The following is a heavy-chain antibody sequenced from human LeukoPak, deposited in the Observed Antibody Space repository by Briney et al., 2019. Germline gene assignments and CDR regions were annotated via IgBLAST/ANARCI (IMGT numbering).Heavy chain of an antibody. CDR2: IYYSGST. J-gene: IGHJ4*02. CDR3: ARSWRHGYNYFDY. CDR1: GGSISSSSYY. V-gene: IGHV4-39*01. Sequence: SETLSLTCTVSGGSISSSSYYWGWIRQPPGKGLEWIGSIYYSGSTYYNPSFKSRVTISVDTSKNQFSLRLSSVTAADTAVYYCARSWRHGYNYFDYWGQGALVTVSS. D-gene: IGHD5-24*01.